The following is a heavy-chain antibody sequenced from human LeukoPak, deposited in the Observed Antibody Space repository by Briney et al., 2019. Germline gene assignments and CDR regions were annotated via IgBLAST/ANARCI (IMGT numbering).Heavy chain of an antibody. CDR1: GFPFSSYW. CDR2: IKQDGSKK. CDR3: TRVGYIDEGIDY. V-gene: IGHV3-7*04. D-gene: IGHD5-24*01. J-gene: IGHJ4*02. Sequence: GGPLRLSCVASGFPFSSYWMTWVRQAPGKGLEWVANIKQDGSKKSYVDSVKGRFTISRDNAKNSLYLQMNSLRAENTAIYYCTRVGYIDEGIDYWGQGTLVTVSS.